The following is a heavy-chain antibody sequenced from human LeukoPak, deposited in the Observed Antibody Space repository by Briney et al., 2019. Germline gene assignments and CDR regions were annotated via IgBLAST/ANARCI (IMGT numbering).Heavy chain of an antibody. Sequence: SETLSLTCAVYGGSFSGYYWSWIRQPPGKGLEWIGEINHSGSTNYNPSLKSRVTISVDTSKNQFSLKLSSVTAADTAVYYCARERYYYDSSGYYRLSAFDIWGQGTMVTVSS. CDR1: GGSFSGYY. V-gene: IGHV4-34*01. CDR3: ARERYYYDSSGYYRLSAFDI. D-gene: IGHD3-22*01. CDR2: INHSGST. J-gene: IGHJ3*02.